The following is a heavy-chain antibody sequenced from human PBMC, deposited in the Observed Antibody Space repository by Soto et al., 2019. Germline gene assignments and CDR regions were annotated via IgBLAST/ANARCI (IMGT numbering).Heavy chain of an antibody. CDR3: AKDSRLPGFGLLIHAFDI. CDR1: GFTFSSYA. V-gene: IGHV3-23*01. Sequence: GGSLRLSCAASGFTFSSYAMTWVRQAPGKGLEWVSGISGSGGGTYYADSVKGRFTISGDNSNNTLYLQMNSLRVEDTATYYCAKDSRLPGFGLLIHAFDIWGQGTMVTVSS. J-gene: IGHJ3*02. CDR2: ISGSGGGT. D-gene: IGHD3-3*01.